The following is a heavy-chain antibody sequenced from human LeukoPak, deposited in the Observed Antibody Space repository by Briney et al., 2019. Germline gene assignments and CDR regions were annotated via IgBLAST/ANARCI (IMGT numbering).Heavy chain of an antibody. CDR1: GFTFSSSA. D-gene: IGHD6-13*01. CDR3: AAALYSSTWKDDY. V-gene: IGHV1-58*02. Sequence: SVKVSCKASGFTFSSSAMQWVGQARGQRLEWIGWIVVASGNTNYAQKFQERVTITRDMSTSTAYMELSSLRSEDTAVYYCAAALYSSTWKDDYWGQGTLVTVSS. CDR2: IVVASGNT. J-gene: IGHJ4*02.